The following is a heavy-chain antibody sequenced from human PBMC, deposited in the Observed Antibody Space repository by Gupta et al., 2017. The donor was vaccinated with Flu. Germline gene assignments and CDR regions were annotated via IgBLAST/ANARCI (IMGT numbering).Heavy chain of an antibody. CDR2: ISYDGSNK. CDR1: GFTCSNYG. CDR3: VKDDRGIVVVTAIPFEY. Sequence: QVQLVESGGGVVQPGRPLRRSWAASGFTCSNYGMQWVRKAPGKGLEWVAVISYDGSNKYYAECVKGRFTISRDNSKNTLYLQMNSLRAEDTAVYYCVKDDRGIVVVTAIPFEYWGQGTLVTVSS. V-gene: IGHV3-30*18. J-gene: IGHJ4*02. D-gene: IGHD2-21*02.